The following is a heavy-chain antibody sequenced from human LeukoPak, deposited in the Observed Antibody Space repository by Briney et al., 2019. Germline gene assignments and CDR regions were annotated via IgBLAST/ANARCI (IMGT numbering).Heavy chain of an antibody. CDR1: GYTFTTYW. Sequence: GESLKISCQISGYTFTTYWIAWVRQMPGKGLEWMGVIYPADSDTKYSPSFQGQVTFSVDKSISTAYLQRNSLKASDTAIYYCARRPAFYFDYWGQGTLVTVSS. CDR3: ARRPAFYFDY. V-gene: IGHV5-51*01. J-gene: IGHJ4*02. D-gene: IGHD6-6*01. CDR2: IYPADSDT.